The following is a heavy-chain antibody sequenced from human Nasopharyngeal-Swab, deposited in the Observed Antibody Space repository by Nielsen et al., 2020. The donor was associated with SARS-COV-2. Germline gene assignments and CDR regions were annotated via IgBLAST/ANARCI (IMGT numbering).Heavy chain of an antibody. CDR3: AREVSTGWYRGAAFDI. Sequence: GESLKISCAASGFTFSSYSMNWVRQAPGKGLEWVSSISSSSSYIYYADSMKGRFTISRDNAKNSLYLQMNSLRAEDTAVYYCAREVSTGWYRGAAFDIWGQGTMVTVSS. V-gene: IGHV3-21*01. CDR2: ISSSSSYI. J-gene: IGHJ3*02. D-gene: IGHD6-19*01. CDR1: GFTFSSYS.